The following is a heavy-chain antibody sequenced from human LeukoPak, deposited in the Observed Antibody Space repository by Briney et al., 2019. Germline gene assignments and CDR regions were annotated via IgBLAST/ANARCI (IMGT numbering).Heavy chain of an antibody. J-gene: IGHJ4*02. CDR3: VVYDFWSGYPDY. D-gene: IGHD3-3*01. CDR1: GGSISSYY. V-gene: IGHV4-59*01. CDR2: IYYTGST. Sequence: PSETLSLTCTVSGGSISSYYWTWIRQPPGKGLEWIGYIYYTGSTNHNPSLKSRVTISVDTSKNQFSLKLSSVTAADTAVYYCVVYDFWSGYPDYWGQGILVTVSS.